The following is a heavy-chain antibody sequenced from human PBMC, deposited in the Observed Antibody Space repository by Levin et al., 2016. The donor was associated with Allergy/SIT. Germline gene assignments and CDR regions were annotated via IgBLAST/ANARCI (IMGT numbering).Heavy chain of an antibody. J-gene: IGHJ6*02. CDR3: ARGAYSSSWYYGMDV. Sequence: GESLKISCAASGFTFSSYSMNWVRQAPGKGLEWVSSISSSSSYIYYADSVKGRFTISRDNVKNSLYLQMNSLRAEDTAVYYCARGAYSSSWYYGMDVWGQGTTVTVSS. CDR2: ISSSSSYI. CDR1: GFTFSSYS. V-gene: IGHV3-21*01. D-gene: IGHD6-13*01.